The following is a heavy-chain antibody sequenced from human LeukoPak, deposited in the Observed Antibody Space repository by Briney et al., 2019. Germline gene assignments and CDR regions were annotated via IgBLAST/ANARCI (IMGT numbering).Heavy chain of an antibody. J-gene: IGHJ4*02. CDR3: AKGRRRYQKDSFDY. D-gene: IGHD1-26*01. CDR2: INHSGST. V-gene: IGHV4-34*01. CDR1: GGSLSGYY. Sequence: SETLSLTCAVYGGSLSGYYWSWIRQPPGKGLEWIGEINHSGSTNYNPSLKSRVTISVDTSKNQFSLKLSSVTAADTAVYYCAKGRRRYQKDSFDYWGQGTLVTVSS.